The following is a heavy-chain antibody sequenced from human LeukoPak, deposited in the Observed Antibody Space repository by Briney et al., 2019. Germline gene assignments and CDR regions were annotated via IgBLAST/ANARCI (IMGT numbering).Heavy chain of an antibody. CDR1: GFTFSSYW. Sequence: PGGSLRLSCAASGFTFSSYWMNWVRQAPGKGLEWVANIKQDGSEKYYVDSVKGRFTISRDNAKNSLYLQMNSLRAEDTAVYYCARDGEGGYDWGAFDYWGQGTLVTVSS. CDR3: ARDGEGGYDWGAFDY. CDR2: IKQDGSEK. D-gene: IGHD5-12*01. J-gene: IGHJ4*02. V-gene: IGHV3-7*01.